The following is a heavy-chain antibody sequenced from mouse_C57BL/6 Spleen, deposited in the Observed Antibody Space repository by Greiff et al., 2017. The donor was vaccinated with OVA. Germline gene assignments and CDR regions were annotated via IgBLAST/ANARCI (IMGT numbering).Heavy chain of an antibody. V-gene: IGHV1-18*01. J-gene: IGHJ3*01. CDR2: INPNNGGT. D-gene: IGHD2-1*01. CDR1: GYTFTDYN. Sequence: DVKLVESGPELVKPGASVKIPCKASGYTFTDYNMDWVKQSHGKSLEWIGDINPNNGGTIYNQKFKGKATLTVDKSSSTAYMELRSLTSEDTAVYYCATRGNFAYWGQGTLVTVSA. CDR3: ATRGNFAY.